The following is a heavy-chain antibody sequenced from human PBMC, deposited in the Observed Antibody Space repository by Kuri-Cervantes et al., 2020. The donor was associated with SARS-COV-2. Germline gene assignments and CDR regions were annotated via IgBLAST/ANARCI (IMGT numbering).Heavy chain of an antibody. J-gene: IGHJ4*02. Sequence: SETLSLTCTVSGDTISSYSGSFHYWPWIRQPPGKGLEWIGSIYHDGSTYYNPSLKSRVTISVDTSKNQFSLKLVSVTAADTAVYYCARRSSSSHYFDYWGQGTLVTVSS. CDR2: IYHDGST. CDR1: GDTISSYSGSFHY. CDR3: ARRSSSSHYFDY. D-gene: IGHD6-6*01. V-gene: IGHV4-39*01.